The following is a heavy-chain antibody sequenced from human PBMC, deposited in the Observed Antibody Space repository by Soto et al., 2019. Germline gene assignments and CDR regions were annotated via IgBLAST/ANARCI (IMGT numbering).Heavy chain of an antibody. V-gene: IGHV3-11*01. D-gene: IGHD3-3*01. Sequence: GGSLRLSCAASGFTFSDYYMSWIRQAPGKGLEWVSYISSSGSTIYYADSVKGRFTISRDNAKNSLYLQMNSLRAEDTAVYYCARSDPPDFWSGYYIGPGTDYFDYWGQGTLVTVSS. CDR2: ISSSGSTI. CDR3: ARSDPPDFWSGYYIGPGTDYFDY. J-gene: IGHJ4*02. CDR1: GFTFSDYY.